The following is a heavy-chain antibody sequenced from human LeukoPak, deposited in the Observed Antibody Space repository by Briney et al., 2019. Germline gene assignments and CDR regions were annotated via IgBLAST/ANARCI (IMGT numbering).Heavy chain of an antibody. Sequence: SGPTLVNPTQTLTLTCTFSGFSLSTSGVGVAWIRQPPGKALEWLALIYWDDDKRYSPSLKSRLTITKDTSKNQVVLTMTNMDPVDTATYYCAHIGARVSEVVIKTFDYWGQGTLVTVSS. D-gene: IGHD3-22*01. CDR3: AHIGARVSEVVIKTFDY. J-gene: IGHJ4*02. V-gene: IGHV2-5*02. CDR1: GFSLSTSGVG. CDR2: IYWDDDK.